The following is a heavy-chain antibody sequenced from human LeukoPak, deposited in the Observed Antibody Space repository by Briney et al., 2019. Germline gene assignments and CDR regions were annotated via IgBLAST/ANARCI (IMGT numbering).Heavy chain of an antibody. CDR3: AKDTTGTGTFYYMDV. J-gene: IGHJ6*03. V-gene: IGHV3-43D*03. CDR1: GFTFDDYA. Sequence: GGSLRLSRAASGFTFDDYAMHWVRQAPGKGLEWVSLISWDGGSTYYADSVKGRFTISRDNSKNSLYLQMNSLRAEDTALYYCAKDTTGTGTFYYMDVWGKGTTVTVSS. CDR2: ISWDGGST. D-gene: IGHD2-8*02.